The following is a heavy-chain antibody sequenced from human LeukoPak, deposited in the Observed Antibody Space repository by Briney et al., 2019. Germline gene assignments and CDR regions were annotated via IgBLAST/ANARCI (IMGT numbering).Heavy chain of an antibody. V-gene: IGHV1-2*02. J-gene: IGHJ6*03. D-gene: IGHD2-2*02. CDR1: GYTFTGYY. CDR3: ARTGADCSSTSCYTGYYYYYMDV. Sequence: ASVKVSCKASGYTFTGYYMHWVRQAPGQGLEWMGWINPNSGGTNYAQKFQGRVTVTRDTSISTAYMELSRLRSDDTAVYYCARTGADCSSTSCYTGYYYYYMDVWGKGTTVTVSS. CDR2: INPNSGGT.